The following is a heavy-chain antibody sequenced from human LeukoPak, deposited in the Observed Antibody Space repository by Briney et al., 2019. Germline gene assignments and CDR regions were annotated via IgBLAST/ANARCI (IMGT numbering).Heavy chain of an antibody. CDR2: IYYSGTT. CDR3: ARQNRRGPGIAVAADI. J-gene: IGHJ3*02. V-gene: IGHV4-39*01. CDR1: GGSISGSSSYY. D-gene: IGHD6-19*01. Sequence: PSETLSLTCSVSGGSISGSSSYYWGWIRQPPGKGLEWIGYIYYSGTTYYNPSLKSRVTISVDTSRNQFSLKLNSVTAADTAVYHCARQNRRGPGIAVAADIWGQGTMVTVSS.